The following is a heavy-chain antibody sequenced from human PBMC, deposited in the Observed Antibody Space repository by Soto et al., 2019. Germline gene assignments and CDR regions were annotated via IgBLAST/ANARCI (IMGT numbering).Heavy chain of an antibody. CDR1: GGSSSSGEYY. J-gene: IGHJ6*02. CDR2: IYYSGNT. D-gene: IGHD3-3*01. V-gene: IGHV4-30-4*08. CDR3: ARDRFWSGSSIGMDV. Sequence: PSETVSLTRTVSGGSSSSGEYYWSWIREPPGKGLQWIGYIYYSGNTYYDPPLKSRVTISVDTAKNQFSLKLSSVTSADTAGYYCARDRFWSGSSIGMDVGGQGTTVTVSS.